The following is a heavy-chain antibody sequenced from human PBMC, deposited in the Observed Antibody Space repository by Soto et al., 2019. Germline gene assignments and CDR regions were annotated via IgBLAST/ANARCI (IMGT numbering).Heavy chain of an antibody. CDR1: GFTFSSYG. V-gene: IGHV3-30*18. D-gene: IGHD1-7*01. CDR3: AKDDNWNYVADYFDY. J-gene: IGHJ4*02. Sequence: QVQLVESGGGVVQPGRSLRLSCAASGFTFSSYGMHWVRQAPGKGLEWVAVISYDGSNKYYADYVKGRFTISRDNSKNTLYLQMNSLRAEDTAVYYCAKDDNWNYVADYFDYWGQGTLVTVSS. CDR2: ISYDGSNK.